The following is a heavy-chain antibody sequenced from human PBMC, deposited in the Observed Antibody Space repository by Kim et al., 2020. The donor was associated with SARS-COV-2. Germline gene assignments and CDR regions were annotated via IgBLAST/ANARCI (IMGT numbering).Heavy chain of an antibody. D-gene: IGHD6-13*01. J-gene: IGHJ6*02. CDR3: ARGIAPGGSYYYYGMDV. CDR1: GFTFSSYG. Sequence: GGSLRLSCAASGFTFSSYGMHWVRQAPGKGLEWVAVISYDGSNKYYADSVKGRLTISRDNSKNTLYLQMNSLRAEDTAVYYCARGIAPGGSYYYYGMDVWGQGTTVTVSS. CDR2: ISYDGSNK. V-gene: IGHV3-33*05.